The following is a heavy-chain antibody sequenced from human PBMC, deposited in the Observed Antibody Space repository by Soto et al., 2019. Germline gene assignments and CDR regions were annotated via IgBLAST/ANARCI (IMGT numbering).Heavy chain of an antibody. V-gene: IGHV3-48*01. CDR3: ARDTSVVVAATARIWDYYYYYMDV. J-gene: IGHJ6*03. Sequence: GGSLRLSCAASGFTFSSYSMNWVRQAPGKGLEWVSYISSSSSTIYYADSVKGRFTISRDNAKNSLYLQMNSLRAEDTAVYYCARDTSVVVAATARIWDYYYYYMDVWGKGTTVTVSS. CDR2: ISSSSSTI. CDR1: GFTFSSYS. D-gene: IGHD2-15*01.